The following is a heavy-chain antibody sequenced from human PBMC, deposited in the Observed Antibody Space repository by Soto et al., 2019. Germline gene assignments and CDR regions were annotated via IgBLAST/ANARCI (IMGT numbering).Heavy chain of an antibody. D-gene: IGHD6-13*01. J-gene: IGHJ4*02. CDR2: ISYDGSNK. CDR3: ARVSKNSSCLDY. V-gene: IGHV3-30-3*01. CDR1: GFTFSSYA. Sequence: GGSLRLSCAASGFTFSSYAMHWVRQAPGKGLEWVAVISYDGSNKYYADSVKGRFTISRDNSKNTLYLQMNSLRAEDTAVYYCARVSKNSSCLDYWGQGTLVTVSS.